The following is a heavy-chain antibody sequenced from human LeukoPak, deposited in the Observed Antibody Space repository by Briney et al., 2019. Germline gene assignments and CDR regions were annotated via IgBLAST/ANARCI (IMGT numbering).Heavy chain of an antibody. CDR1: GFTFSSYA. CDR2: ISYDGSNK. CDR3: ARDPDYGDYRTFDY. V-gene: IGHV3-30-3*01. D-gene: IGHD4-17*01. Sequence: GRSLRLSCAASGFTFSSYAMQWVRQAPGKGLEWVAVISYDGSNKYYADSVKGRFTISRDNSKNTLYLQMNSLRAEDTAVYYCARDPDYGDYRTFDYWGQGTLVTVSS. J-gene: IGHJ4*02.